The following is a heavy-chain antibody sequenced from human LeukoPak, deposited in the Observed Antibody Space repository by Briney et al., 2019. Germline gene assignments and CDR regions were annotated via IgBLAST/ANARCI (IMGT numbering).Heavy chain of an antibody. CDR2: IYYSGST. CDR3: ASRSGYYWGFDY. Sequence: SETLSLTCTVSGGSISSYYWSWIRQPPGKGLEWIGYIYYSGSTNYNPSLKSRVTISVDTSKNQFSLKLSSVTAADTAVYYCASRSGYYWGFDYWGQGTLVTVSS. V-gene: IGHV4-59*01. D-gene: IGHD3-3*01. J-gene: IGHJ4*02. CDR1: GGSISSYY.